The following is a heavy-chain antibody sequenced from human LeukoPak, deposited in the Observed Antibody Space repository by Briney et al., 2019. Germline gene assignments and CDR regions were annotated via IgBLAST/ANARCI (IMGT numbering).Heavy chain of an antibody. CDR2: IKSKAAGGTT. V-gene: IGHV3-15*01. CDR1: GFAFRDAW. Sequence: GGSLRLSCAASGFAFRDAWMTWVRQAPGKGLEWVGRIKSKAAGGTTDYAAPVNGRFTISRNDSRNTLYLQMNSPRTEDTAVYYCTWYYYDTLDYWGPGTLVTVSS. CDR3: TWYYYDTLDY. J-gene: IGHJ4*02. D-gene: IGHD3-22*01.